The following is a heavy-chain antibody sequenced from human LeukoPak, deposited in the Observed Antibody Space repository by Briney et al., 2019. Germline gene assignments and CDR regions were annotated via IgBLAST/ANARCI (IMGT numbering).Heavy chain of an antibody. V-gene: IGHV3-74*01. Sequence: GGSLRLSCAASGFTFSSYNMNWVRQAPGKGLVWVSRINTDGTSTIYADSVKGRFTLSRDNAKNTLYLQMNSLRVEDTAVYYCARDYGNDRRAFDIWGQGTMVTVSS. CDR2: INTDGTST. CDR3: ARDYGNDRRAFDI. J-gene: IGHJ3*02. CDR1: GFTFSSYN. D-gene: IGHD4-17*01.